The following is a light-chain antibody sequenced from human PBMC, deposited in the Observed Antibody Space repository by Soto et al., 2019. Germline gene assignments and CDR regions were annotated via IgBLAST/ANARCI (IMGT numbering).Light chain of an antibody. CDR2: LEGSGSY. CDR1: SGHSSYI. CDR3: ETWDSNTRV. J-gene: IGLJ3*02. Sequence: QPVLTQSSSASASLGSSVKLTCILSSGHSSYIIAWHQQQPGKAPRYLMKLEGSGSYNKGSGVRDRFSGSSSGADRYLTISNLQFEDEADYYCETWDSNTRVFGGGTKLTVL. V-gene: IGLV4-60*02.